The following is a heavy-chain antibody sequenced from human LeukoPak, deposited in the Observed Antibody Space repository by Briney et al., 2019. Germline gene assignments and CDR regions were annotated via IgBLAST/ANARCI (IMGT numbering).Heavy chain of an antibody. CDR3: ARGTWYILTDNWFDP. CDR1: GGSLSVFY. D-gene: IGHD3-9*01. Sequence: SETLCLTRAFYGGSLSVFYWSCIPEPPEKGREGSGEIYHSGSTNYNPSLKSRVTISEDTSKNQFSMKLSSVHPADTAVYYCARGTWYILTDNWFDPWRQGTLVTVSS. J-gene: IGHJ5*02. CDR2: IYHSGST. V-gene: IGHV4-34*01.